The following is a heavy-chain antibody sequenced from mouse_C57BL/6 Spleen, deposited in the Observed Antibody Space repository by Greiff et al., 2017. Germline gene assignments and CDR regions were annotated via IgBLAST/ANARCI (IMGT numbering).Heavy chain of an antibody. J-gene: IGHJ1*03. CDR1: GYTFTSYW. D-gene: IGHD1-1*01. CDR3: ARRYYYGSSYPWYFDV. V-gene: IGHV1-69*01. CDR2: IDPSDSYT. Sequence: QVQLQQPGAELVMPGASVKLSCKASGYTFTSYWMHWVKQRPGQGLEWIGEIDPSDSYTNYNQKVKGKSTLTVDKSSSTAYMQLSSLTSEDSAVYYCARRYYYGSSYPWYFDVWGTGTTVTVSS.